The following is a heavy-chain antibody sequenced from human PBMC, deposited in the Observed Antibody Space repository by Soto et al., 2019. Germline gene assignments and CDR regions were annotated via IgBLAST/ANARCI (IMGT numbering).Heavy chain of an antibody. J-gene: IGHJ6*02. CDR2: ISGSGGSP. D-gene: IGHD4-4*01. CDR3: ARDSGVTTVTTHDYYYGMDG. Sequence: GGSLRLSCAASGFTFSNYAMNWVRQAPGKGLEWVSTISGSGGSPYYADSVKGRFTISRDNSKNTLYLQMNSLRAEDTAVYYCARDSGVTTVTTHDYYYGMDGWGQGTTVTVSS. V-gene: IGHV3-23*01. CDR1: GFTFSNYA.